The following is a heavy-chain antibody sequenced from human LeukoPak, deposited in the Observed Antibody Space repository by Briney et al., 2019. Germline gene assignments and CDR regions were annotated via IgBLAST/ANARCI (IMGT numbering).Heavy chain of an antibody. D-gene: IGHD2-2*01. CDR3: AKEIYCSSTSCSI. J-gene: IGHJ4*02. CDR1: GFTFSSYS. V-gene: IGHV3-48*01. CDR2: ISSSSSTI. Sequence: GGSLRLSCAASGFTFSSYSMNWVRQAPGKGLEWVSYISSSSSTIYYADSVKGRFTISRDNAKNSLYLQMNSLRAEDTAVYYCAKEIYCSSTSCSIWGQGTLVTVSS.